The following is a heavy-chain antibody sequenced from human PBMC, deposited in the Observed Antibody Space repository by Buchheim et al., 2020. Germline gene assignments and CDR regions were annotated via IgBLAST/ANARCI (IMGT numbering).Heavy chain of an antibody. D-gene: IGHD3-10*01. Sequence: EVQLLESGGGLVQPGGSLRLSCAASGFAFSTFAMFWVRQAPVKGLEWVSAISGRGDQIYYADSVKGRFTISRDNSKNTLYLQMNSLRADDTAVYYCAKDLRVSMVRGVSGWGQGTL. CDR3: AKDLRVSMVRGVSG. CDR2: ISGRGDQI. CDR1: GFAFSTFA. V-gene: IGHV3-23*01. J-gene: IGHJ4*02.